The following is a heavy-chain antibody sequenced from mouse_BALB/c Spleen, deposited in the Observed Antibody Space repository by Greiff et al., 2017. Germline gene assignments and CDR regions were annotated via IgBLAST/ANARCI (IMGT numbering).Heavy chain of an antibody. CDR2: IYPGGGYT. V-gene: IGHV1-63*02. Sequence: VQLQESGAELVRPGTSVKISCKASGYTFTNYWLGWVKQRPGHGLEWIGDIYPGGGYTNYNEKFKGKATLTADTSSSTAYMQLSSLTSEDSAVYFCARDDGYPYYYAMDYWGQGTSVTVSS. J-gene: IGHJ4*01. D-gene: IGHD2-3*01. CDR3: ARDDGYPYYYAMDY. CDR1: GYTFTNYW.